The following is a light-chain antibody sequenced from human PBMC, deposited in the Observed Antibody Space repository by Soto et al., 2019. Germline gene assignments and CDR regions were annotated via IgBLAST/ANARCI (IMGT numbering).Light chain of an antibody. CDR3: QQYNTWLLT. Sequence: EVVRTQSPATLSVSPGERATLSCRASQSVNANLAWYQQKPGQAPRLLIHGASNRATGIPARFSGSGFGTELILSISSRHSEDFAVYYCQQYNTWLLTFGQGTKVEIK. CDR2: GAS. J-gene: IGKJ1*01. CDR1: QSVNAN. V-gene: IGKV3-15*01.